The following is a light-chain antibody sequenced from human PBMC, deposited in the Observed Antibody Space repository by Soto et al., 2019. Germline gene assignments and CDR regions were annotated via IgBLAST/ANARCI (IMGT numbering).Light chain of an antibody. CDR1: RSVPNNY. J-gene: IGKJ1*01. CDR3: HQYGSSPPT. V-gene: IGKV3-20*01. CDR2: GAS. Sequence: EIVLTQSPGTLSLSPGEGATLSCRASRSVPNNYVAWYQRKPGQAPRLLIYGASTRATDIPRRFSVTGSGTDFSLTITRLEPEDFALYFCHQYGSSPPTFGLGTKVEIK.